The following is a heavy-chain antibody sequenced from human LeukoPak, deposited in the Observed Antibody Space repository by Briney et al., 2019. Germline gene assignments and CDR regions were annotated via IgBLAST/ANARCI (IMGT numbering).Heavy chain of an antibody. D-gene: IGHD6-13*01. Sequence: ASVKVSCKTSGYTFTSFGITCVRQAPGQGLEWMGYISGYNGKTMYGQRFQGRVTMTKDTPTNTVYMELRSLRSDDTAVYYCARETGIAAAGTSDYWGQGTLVTVSS. CDR3: ARETGIAAAGTSDY. V-gene: IGHV1-18*01. J-gene: IGHJ4*02. CDR2: ISGYNGKT. CDR1: GYTFTSFG.